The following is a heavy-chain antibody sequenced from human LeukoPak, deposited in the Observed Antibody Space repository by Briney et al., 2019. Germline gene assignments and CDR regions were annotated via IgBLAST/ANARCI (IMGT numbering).Heavy chain of an antibody. D-gene: IGHD3-22*01. CDR2: ISGSGGST. V-gene: IGHV3-23*01. J-gene: IGHJ4*02. Sequence: GGSLRLSCAASGFTFSSYAMSWVRQAPGKGLEWISAISGSGGSTYYADSVKGRFTISRDNSKNTLYLQMNSLRAEDTAVYYCAKDGYYYDSSGYYYDLGYWGQGTLVTVSS. CDR3: AKDGYYYDSSGYYYDLGY. CDR1: GFTFSSYA.